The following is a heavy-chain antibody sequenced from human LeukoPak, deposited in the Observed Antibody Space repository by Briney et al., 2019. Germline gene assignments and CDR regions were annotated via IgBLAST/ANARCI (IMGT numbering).Heavy chain of an antibody. CDR3: YYYMDV. V-gene: IGHV5-51*01. CDR2: IYPGDSDT. Sequence: GESLQISCKGSGYSFTTYWIGWVRPMPGKGLEWMGIIYPGDSDTRYSPSFEGQVTISADRSISTAYLQWSSLKASDTAMYYCYYYMDVWGKGTTVTVSS. J-gene: IGHJ6*03. CDR1: GYSFTTYW.